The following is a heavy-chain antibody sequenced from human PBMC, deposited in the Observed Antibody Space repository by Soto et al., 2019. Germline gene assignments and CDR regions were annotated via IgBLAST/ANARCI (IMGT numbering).Heavy chain of an antibody. V-gene: IGHV1-18*01. CDR3: ARVHHNFGVVPGFDWFDP. CDR1: GYTFTSYG. D-gene: IGHD2-2*01. Sequence: GASVKVSCKASGYTFTSYGISWVRQAPGQGLEWMGWISAYNGNTNYAQKLQGRVTMTTDTSTSTAYMELRSLRSDDTAVYYCARVHHNFGVVPGFDWFDPWGQGTLVTVSS. J-gene: IGHJ5*02. CDR2: ISAYNGNT.